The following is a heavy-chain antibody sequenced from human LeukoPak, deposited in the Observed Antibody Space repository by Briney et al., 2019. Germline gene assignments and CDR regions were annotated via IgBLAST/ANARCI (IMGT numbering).Heavy chain of an antibody. D-gene: IGHD1-26*01. V-gene: IGHV4-31*03. CDR3: ARARWELPGLFDY. CDR2: IYYSGST. J-gene: IGHJ4*02. CDR1: GGSISSGGYY. Sequence: SQTLSLTCTVSGGSISSGGYYWSWIRQHPGKCLEWIGYIYYSGSTYYNPSLKSRVTISVDTSKNQFSLKLSSVTASDTAVYYCARARWELPGLFDYWGQGSMVTDSS.